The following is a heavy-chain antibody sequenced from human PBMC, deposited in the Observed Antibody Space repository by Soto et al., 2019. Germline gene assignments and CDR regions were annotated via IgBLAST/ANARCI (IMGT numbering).Heavy chain of an antibody. Sequence: QVQLVQSGAEVKKPGASVTVSCKASGYRFSYYYLHWMRHAPGQVPEWMGWMNPNSGDPKYAQKFKVRVAMTMDTSVRTAFMERNLLKSGDTALYYCAREFGGATATLDYYYCYMDVWGIGTTVTVSS. J-gene: IGHJ6*03. D-gene: IGHD3-16*01. CDR3: AREFGGATATLDYYYCYMDV. V-gene: IGHV1-2*02. CDR2: MNPNSGDP. CDR1: GYRFSYYY.